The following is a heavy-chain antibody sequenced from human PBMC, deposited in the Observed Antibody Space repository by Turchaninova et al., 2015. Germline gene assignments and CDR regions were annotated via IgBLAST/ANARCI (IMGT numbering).Heavy chain of an antibody. CDR3: ARDHCSGGACYFATFDF. CDR2: IRNKASSNTT. CDR1: GFTFSDHY. V-gene: IGHV3-72*01. J-gene: IGHJ4*02. D-gene: IGHD2-15*01. Sequence: EVQLVESGGGLVQPGGSLRLSCAASGFTFSDHYMDWVRQAPGTGLEWVGRIRNKASSNTTEYAASVKGRFTISRDDSKNSLYLQMNSLKTEDTAVYFCARDHCSGGACYFATFDFWGQGTLVTVSS.